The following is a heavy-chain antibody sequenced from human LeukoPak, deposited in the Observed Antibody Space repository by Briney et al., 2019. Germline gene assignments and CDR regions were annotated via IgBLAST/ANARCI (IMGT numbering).Heavy chain of an antibody. Sequence: HSGGSLRLSCAASGFTFSSYAMRWVRQAPGKGLEWVSGISGNGGSTYYADSVKGRFSISRDNSKNTLYLQMNSLRAGDTAVYYCAKAPSYYYDSSGYYDYWGQGTLVTVSS. D-gene: IGHD3-22*01. CDR1: GFTFSSYA. CDR2: ISGNGGST. V-gene: IGHV3-23*01. CDR3: AKAPSYYYDSSGYYDY. J-gene: IGHJ4*02.